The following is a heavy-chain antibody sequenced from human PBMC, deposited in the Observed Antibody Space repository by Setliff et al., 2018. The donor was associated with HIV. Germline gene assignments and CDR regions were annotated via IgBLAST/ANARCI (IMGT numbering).Heavy chain of an antibody. Sequence: SETLSLTCTVSGDSISSGNYYWTWIRQPAGKALEWIGRITNTGATEYNPSLKSRVTVSVDTSQNQFSLKLTSVTAADTATYFCARGGAVSADFDSWGQGTLVTVS. J-gene: IGHJ5*01. D-gene: IGHD3-16*01. CDR3: ARGGAVSADFDS. V-gene: IGHV4-61*02. CDR2: ITNTGAT. CDR1: GDSISSGNYY.